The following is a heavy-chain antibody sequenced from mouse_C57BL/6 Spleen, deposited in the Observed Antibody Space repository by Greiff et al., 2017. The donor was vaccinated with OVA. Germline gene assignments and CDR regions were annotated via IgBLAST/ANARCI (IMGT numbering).Heavy chain of an antibody. CDR2: ISYSGST. V-gene: IGHV3-1*01. J-gene: IGHJ1*03. Sequence: EVQRVESGPGMVKPSQSLSLTCTVTGYSITSGYDWHWIRHFPGNKLEWMGYISYSGSTNYNPSLKSRISITHDTSKNHFFLKLNSVTTEDTATYYCAREAYDYDDWYFDVWGTGTTVTVSS. CDR1: GYSITSGYD. CDR3: AREAYDYDDWYFDV. D-gene: IGHD2-4*01.